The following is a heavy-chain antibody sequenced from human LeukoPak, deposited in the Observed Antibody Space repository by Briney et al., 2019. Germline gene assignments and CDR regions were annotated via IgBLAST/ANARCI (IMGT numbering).Heavy chain of an antibody. V-gene: IGHV3-23*01. CDR3: AKDGVLRYFDWLSYFDY. J-gene: IGHJ4*02. CDR2: ISGSGGST. D-gene: IGHD3-9*01. CDR1: GFTFSSYG. Sequence: GGTLRLSCAASGFTFSSYGMSWVRQAPGKGLEWVSAISGSGGSTYYADSVKGRFTSSRDNSKNTLYLQMNSLRAEDTAVYYCAKDGVLRYFDWLSYFDYWGQGTLVTVSS.